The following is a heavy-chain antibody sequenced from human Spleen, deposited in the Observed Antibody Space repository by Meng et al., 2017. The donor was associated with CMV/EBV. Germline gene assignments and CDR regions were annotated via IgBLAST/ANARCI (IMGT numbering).Heavy chain of an antibody. CDR1: GGSFSGYY. CDR3: ARRYGASAYNWFNP. V-gene: IGHV4-34*01. D-gene: IGHD4-17*01. CDR2: INHSGST. J-gene: IGHJ5*02. Sequence: RWGAGMLNPSQPLSITCAVYGGSFSGYYWSWIRQPPGKGLEWIGEINHSGSTNYNPSLKSRVTISVDTSKNQFSLKLSSVTAADTAVYYCARRYGASAYNWFNPWGQGTLVTVSS.